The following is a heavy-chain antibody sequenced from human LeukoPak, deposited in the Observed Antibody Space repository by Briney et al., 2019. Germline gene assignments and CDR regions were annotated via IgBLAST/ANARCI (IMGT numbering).Heavy chain of an antibody. D-gene: IGHD1-26*01. V-gene: IGHV3-53*01. CDR1: RFTVSSNY. Sequence: GGSLRLSCAASRFTVSSNYMSWVRQAPGKGLEWVSVIYSGGSTYYADSVKGRFTISRDNSKNTLYLQMNSLRAEDTAVYYCAPEYSGSYGGSWGQGTLVTVSS. CDR2: IYSGGST. J-gene: IGHJ5*02. CDR3: APEYSGSYGGS.